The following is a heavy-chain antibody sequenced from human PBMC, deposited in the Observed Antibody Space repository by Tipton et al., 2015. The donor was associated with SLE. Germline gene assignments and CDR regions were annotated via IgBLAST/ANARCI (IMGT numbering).Heavy chain of an antibody. J-gene: IGHJ4*02. CDR3: AKSFIGSTWFFDY. Sequence: SLRLSCAASGFSFGSYGMHWVRQAPGKGLEWVAVIWYDGGTQYYADSVKGRFTISRDNSKNTLYLQMNSLRAGDTAVYYCAKSFIGSTWFFDYWGQGTLVTVSS. CDR1: GFSFGSYG. V-gene: IGHV3-30*18. CDR2: IWYDGGTQ. D-gene: IGHD6-13*01.